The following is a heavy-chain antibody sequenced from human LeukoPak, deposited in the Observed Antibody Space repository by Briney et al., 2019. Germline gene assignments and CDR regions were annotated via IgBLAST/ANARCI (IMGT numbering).Heavy chain of an antibody. CDR3: ARPSNEGQWLVGQGVDY. CDR1: GFTFSSYS. J-gene: IGHJ4*02. CDR2: ISSSSSYI. D-gene: IGHD6-19*01. Sequence: EAGGSLRLSCAASGFTFSSYSMNWVRQAPGKGLEWVSSISSSSSYIYYADSVKGRFTISRDNAKKSMYLEMNSLRAEDTAVYYCARPSNEGQWLVGQGVDYWGQGTLVTVSS. V-gene: IGHV3-21*01.